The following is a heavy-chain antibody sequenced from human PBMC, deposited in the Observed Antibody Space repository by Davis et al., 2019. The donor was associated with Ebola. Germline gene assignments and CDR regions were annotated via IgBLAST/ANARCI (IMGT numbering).Heavy chain of an antibody. D-gene: IGHD2-2*01. J-gene: IGHJ4*02. Sequence: PGGSLRLSCSGSGFNFNNYAMSWVRQPPGKGLECVAAISMSGGSTDYADSVKGRFTISRDNSKNMLYLQMNSLRVEDTALYYCVQGTTSCHVWGQGTLVTVSS. CDR2: ISMSGGST. CDR1: GFNFNNYA. V-gene: IGHV3-23*01. CDR3: VQGTTSCHV.